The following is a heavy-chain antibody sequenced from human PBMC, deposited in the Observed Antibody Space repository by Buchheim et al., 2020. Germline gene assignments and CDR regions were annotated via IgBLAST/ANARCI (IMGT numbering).Heavy chain of an antibody. J-gene: IGHJ4*02. CDR1: GFTFSSYA. V-gene: IGHV3-30*14. D-gene: IGHD4-23*01. Sequence: QVQLVESGGGVVQPGRSLRLSCAASGFTFSSYAMHWVRQAPGKGLEWVAVISYDGSNKYYADSVKGRFTISRDNSKNTLYLQMNSLRAEDTAVYYCARVVDYGGNRHFDYWGQGT. CDR2: ISYDGSNK. CDR3: ARVVDYGGNRHFDY.